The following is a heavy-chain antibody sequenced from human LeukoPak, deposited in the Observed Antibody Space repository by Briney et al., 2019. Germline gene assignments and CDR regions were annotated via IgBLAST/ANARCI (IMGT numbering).Heavy chain of an antibody. CDR1: GYTFTSYG. D-gene: IGHD3-22*01. CDR2: ISAYNGNT. CDR3: ARDQYYYDSSGYSTLDY. J-gene: IGHJ4*02. V-gene: IGHV1-18*01. Sequence: GASVKVSCKASGYTFTSYGISWVRQAPGQGLEWMGWISAYNGNTNYAQKLQGRVTMTTDTSTSTAYMELRSLRSDDTAVYYCARDQYYYDSSGYSTLDYWGQGTLVTVSS.